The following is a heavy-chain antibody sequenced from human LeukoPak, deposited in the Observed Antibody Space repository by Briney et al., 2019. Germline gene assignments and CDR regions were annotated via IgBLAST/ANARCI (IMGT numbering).Heavy chain of an antibody. CDR3: AKDRYISGWYYFDY. J-gene: IGHJ4*02. D-gene: IGHD6-19*01. Sequence: GGSLRLSCAASGFTSDDYAMHWVRQAPGKGLEWVSGISRNSGSIDYADSVKGRFTISRDNAKNSLYLQMNSLRAEDMALYYCAKDRYISGWYYFDYWGQGTLVTVSS. CDR2: ISRNSGSI. CDR1: GFTSDDYA. V-gene: IGHV3-9*02.